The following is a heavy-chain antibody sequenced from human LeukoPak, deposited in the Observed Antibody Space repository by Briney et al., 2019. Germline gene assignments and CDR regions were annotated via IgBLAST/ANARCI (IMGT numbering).Heavy chain of an antibody. CDR2: ISGSGGST. V-gene: IGHV3-23*01. Sequence: GGSLRLSCAASGFTFSSYAMSWVRQAPGKGLEWVSAISGSGGSTYYADSVKGRFTTSRDNSKNTLYLQMNSLRAEDTAVYYCANRGGRYSSGWRNVRFDYWGQGTLVTVSS. D-gene: IGHD6-19*01. J-gene: IGHJ4*02. CDR1: GFTFSSYA. CDR3: ANRGGRYSSGWRNVRFDY.